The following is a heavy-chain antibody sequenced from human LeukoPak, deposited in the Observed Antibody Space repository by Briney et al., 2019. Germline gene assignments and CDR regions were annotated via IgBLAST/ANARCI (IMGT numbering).Heavy chain of an antibody. CDR3: AKARYSSGWYWGY. V-gene: IGHV3-23*01. CDR1: GFTVNSND. CDR2: ISGSGGST. D-gene: IGHD6-19*01. Sequence: GGSLRLSCAASGFTVNSNDMTWVRQAPGKGLEWVSAISGSGGSTYYADSVKGRFTISRDNSKNTLYLQMNSLRAEDTAVYYCAKARYSSGWYWGYWGQGTLVTVSS. J-gene: IGHJ4*02.